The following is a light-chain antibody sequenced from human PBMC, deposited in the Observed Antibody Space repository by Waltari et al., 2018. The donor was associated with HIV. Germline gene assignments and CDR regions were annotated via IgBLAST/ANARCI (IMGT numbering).Light chain of an antibody. CDR3: AVWDDSLNGVV. J-gene: IGLJ2*01. CDR1: RSNIGTNT. V-gene: IGLV1-44*01. CDR2: SND. Sequence: QSVLTQPPSASATPGQGVGISCSGSRSNIGTNTVNWYQHLPVTAPKLLIYSNDQRPSGVPDRISGSKSGTSASLAISGLQSEDEADYYCAVWDDSLNGVVFGGGTKLTVL.